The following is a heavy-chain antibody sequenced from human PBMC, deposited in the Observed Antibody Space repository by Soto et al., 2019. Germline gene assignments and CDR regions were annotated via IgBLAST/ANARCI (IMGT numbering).Heavy chain of an antibody. CDR2: ISGSGGST. CDR3: AKQFEEDYSSGWFSDY. Sequence: EVQLLESGGGLVQPGGSLRLSCAASGFTFSSYAMSWVRQAPGKGLEWVSAISGSGGSTYYADSVKGRFTISRDNSKNTLYLQMNSLRAEDTAVYYCAKQFEEDYSSGWFSDYWGQGTLVTVSS. CDR1: GFTFSSYA. J-gene: IGHJ4*02. D-gene: IGHD6-19*01. V-gene: IGHV3-23*01.